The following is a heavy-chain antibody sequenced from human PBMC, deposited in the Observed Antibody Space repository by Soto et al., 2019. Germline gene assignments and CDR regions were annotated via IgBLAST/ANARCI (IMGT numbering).Heavy chain of an antibody. Sequence: ASVKVSCKVSGYSLTELSMHWVRQSPGKGLEWMGGLHPEEGKIIYPQKFQGRVTMTEDTSTHTAYMELSSLRSEDTAVYYCATDGAQEGDSYYGFDVWGQGTTVTVSS. CDR2: LHPEEGKI. CDR1: GYSLTELS. D-gene: IGHD3-10*01. V-gene: IGHV1-24*01. J-gene: IGHJ6*02. CDR3: ATDGAQEGDSYYGFDV.